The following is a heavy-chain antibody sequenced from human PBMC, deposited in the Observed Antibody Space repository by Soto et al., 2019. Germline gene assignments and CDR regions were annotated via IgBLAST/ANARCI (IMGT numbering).Heavy chain of an antibody. D-gene: IGHD3-9*01. CDR2: ISGSGGSI. V-gene: IGHV3-23*01. CDR1: GFTFSSYA. J-gene: IGHJ5*02. Sequence: PGGSLRLSCAASGFTFSSYAMSWVRQAPGKGLKWVSTISGSGGSIYYADSVKGRFTISRDNAKNSLYLQMNSLRAEDTAVYYCAREADILNWFDPWGQGTLVTVSS. CDR3: AREADILNWFDP.